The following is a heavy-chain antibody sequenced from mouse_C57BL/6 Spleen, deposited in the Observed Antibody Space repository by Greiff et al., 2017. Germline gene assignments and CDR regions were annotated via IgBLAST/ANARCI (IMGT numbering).Heavy chain of an antibody. V-gene: IGHV5-9-1*02. CDR2: ISSGGDYI. J-gene: IGHJ4*01. D-gene: IGHD4-1*01. Sequence: VQLKESGEGLVKPGGSLKLSCAASGFTFSSYAMSWVRQTPEKRLEWVAYISSGGDYIYYADTVKGRFTISRDNARNTLYLQMSSLKSEDTAMYYCTREANWDDYAMDYWGQGTSVTVSS. CDR1: GFTFSSYA. CDR3: TREANWDDYAMDY.